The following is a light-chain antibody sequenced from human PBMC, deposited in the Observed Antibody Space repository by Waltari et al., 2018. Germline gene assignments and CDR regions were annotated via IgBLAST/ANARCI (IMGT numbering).Light chain of an antibody. CDR3: QQYHDYSA. CDR1: QRILTW. Sequence: DTQMTQSPSTLSASVGDRVTITCRASQRILTWLAWYQQKPGKAPRLLIYKAFNLESGVPGRFRGSASGTEFNLTISSLQPDDSATYYCQQYHDYSAFGQGTKLEIK. J-gene: IGKJ2*01. CDR2: KAF. V-gene: IGKV1-5*03.